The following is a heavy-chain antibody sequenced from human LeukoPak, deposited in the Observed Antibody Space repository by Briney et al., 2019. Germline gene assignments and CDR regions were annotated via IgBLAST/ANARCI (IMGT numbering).Heavy chain of an antibody. D-gene: IGHD2-2*02. J-gene: IGHJ4*02. Sequence: SETLSLTCTVSGGSISSDYWSWIRQPAGKGLEWSGRIYSRGSTNYNPSLKSRVTMSADKSKNQFSLKLSSVTAADTAVYYCARGSCSSASCYTADYFDYWGQRTLVTVSS. V-gene: IGHV4-4*07. CDR2: IYSRGST. CDR1: GGSISSDY. CDR3: ARGSCSSASCYTADYFDY.